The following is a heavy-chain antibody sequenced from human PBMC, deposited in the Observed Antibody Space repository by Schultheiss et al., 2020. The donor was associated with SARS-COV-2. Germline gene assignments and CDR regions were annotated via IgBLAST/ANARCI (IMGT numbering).Heavy chain of an antibody. CDR2: ISSSGSTI. CDR1: GFTFSSYA. D-gene: IGHD6-19*01. CDR3: ASALADNFDY. V-gene: IGHV3-48*03. J-gene: IGHJ4*02. Sequence: GESLKISCAASGFTFSSYAMNWVRQAPGKGLEWVSYISSSGSTIYYADSVKGRFTISRDNAKNSLYLQMNSLRAEDTAVYYCASALADNFDYWGQGTLVTVSS.